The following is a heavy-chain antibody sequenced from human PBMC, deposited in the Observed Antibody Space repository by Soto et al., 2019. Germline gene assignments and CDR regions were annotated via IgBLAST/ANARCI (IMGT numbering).Heavy chain of an antibody. CDR3: ARDLVVVAATAYYYGMDV. Sequence: SQTLSLTCAISGDSVSSNSAAWNWIRQSPSRGLEWLGRTYYRSKWYNDYAVSVKSRITINPDTSKNQFSLQLNSVTPEDTAVYYCARDLVVVAATAYYYGMDVWGQGTMVTVPS. CDR1: GDSVSSNSAA. J-gene: IGHJ6*02. D-gene: IGHD2-15*01. CDR2: TYYRSKWYN. V-gene: IGHV6-1*01.